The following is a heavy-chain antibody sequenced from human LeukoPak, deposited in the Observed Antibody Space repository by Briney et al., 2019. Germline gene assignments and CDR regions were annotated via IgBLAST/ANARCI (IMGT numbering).Heavy chain of an antibody. V-gene: IGHV1-2*06. Sequence: ASVKVSCKASGYTFTCFYIHWMRQAPGQGLEWMGRINPRIGDTNSARRFQGRVTMTRDTSISTAYMDLNRLTSDDTAVYYCARGAWDYDGKDYWGQGTLVTVSS. D-gene: IGHD1-7*01. CDR3: ARGAWDYDGKDY. CDR2: INPRIGDT. J-gene: IGHJ4*02. CDR1: GYTFTCFY.